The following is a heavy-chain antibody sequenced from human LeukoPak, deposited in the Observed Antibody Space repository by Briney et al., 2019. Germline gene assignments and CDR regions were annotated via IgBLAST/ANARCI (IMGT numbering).Heavy chain of an antibody. D-gene: IGHD2-21*02. Sequence: SETLSLTCTVSGDSISSSNYYWGWIRQPPGKGLEWIASIYYNGDTKYNPSLESRVTISVDTSKNQFSLRLSSVTAADTAVDYCARRWDTAIAPWGQGTLVTVSS. CDR2: IYYNGDT. CDR1: GDSISSSNYY. V-gene: IGHV4-39*01. CDR3: ARRWDTAIAP. J-gene: IGHJ5*02.